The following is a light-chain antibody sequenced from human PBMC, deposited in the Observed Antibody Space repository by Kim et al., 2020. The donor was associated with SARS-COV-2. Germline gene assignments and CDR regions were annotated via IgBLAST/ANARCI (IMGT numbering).Light chain of an antibody. CDR1: QGITTY. J-gene: IGKJ4*01. CDR2: DAS. V-gene: IGKV1-8*01. CDR3: QQYARFPQT. Sequence: ASTGDRVPITCRASQGITTYLAWYQQKPGKGPKLLIYDASTLQGGVPSRFSGSGSGTDFSLSISDLQSEDFATYYCQQYARFPQTFGGGTKVDIK.